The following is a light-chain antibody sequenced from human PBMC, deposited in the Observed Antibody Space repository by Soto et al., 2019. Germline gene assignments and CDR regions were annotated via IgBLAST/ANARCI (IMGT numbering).Light chain of an antibody. V-gene: IGKV1-5*03. CDR1: QSVKSW. CDR2: KAS. CDR3: QQYERYST. J-gene: IGKJ1*01. Sequence: DIQMTQSPSTLSASVGDRVTITCRASQSVKSWLAWYQQKPGIAPKLLIHKASTLESGVPSRFSGSGYGTEFTLTISGLQPEDSATYYCQQYERYSTFGQGTKVDNK.